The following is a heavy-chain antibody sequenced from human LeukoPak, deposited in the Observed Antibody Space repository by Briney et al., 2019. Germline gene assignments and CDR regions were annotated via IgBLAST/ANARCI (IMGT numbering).Heavy chain of an antibody. CDR1: GGSISSGSYY. CDR2: IYTSGST. CDR3: ARRGYSSGWHYFDY. J-gene: IGHJ4*02. D-gene: IGHD6-19*01. V-gene: IGHV4-61*02. Sequence: SETLSLTCTVSGGSISSGSYYWSWIRQPAGKGLEWIGRIYTSGSTNYNPSLKSRVTISVDTSKNQFSLKLSSVTAADTAAYYCARRGYSSGWHYFDYWGRGTLVTVSS.